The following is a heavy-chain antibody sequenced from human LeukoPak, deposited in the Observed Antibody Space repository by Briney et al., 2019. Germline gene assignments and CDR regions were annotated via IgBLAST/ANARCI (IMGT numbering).Heavy chain of an antibody. D-gene: IGHD1-26*01. Sequence: SQTLSLTCAISGDSVFSNSAAWNWIRQSPSRGLEWLGRTYYRSKWYNDYAVSVKSRITINPDTSKNQFSLQLNSVTPEDTAVYYCARDWVVPSGGRYPEASFDYWGQGTLVTVSS. J-gene: IGHJ4*02. CDR2: TYYRSKWYN. CDR3: ARDWVVPSGGRYPEASFDY. CDR1: GDSVFSNSAA. V-gene: IGHV6-1*01.